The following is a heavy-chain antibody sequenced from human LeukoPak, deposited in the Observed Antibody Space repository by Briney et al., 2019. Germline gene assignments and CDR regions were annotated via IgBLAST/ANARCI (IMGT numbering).Heavy chain of an antibody. V-gene: IGHV4-34*01. J-gene: IGHJ4*02. D-gene: IGHD6-19*01. Sequence: SETLSLTCAVYGGSFSGYYWNWIRQPPGKGLEWIGEINHSGSTNYKPSLKSRVTMSVDTSKNQFSLKLSSVTAEDTAVYYCARGRGGGVSGWYHSDYWGQGTLVTVFS. CDR3: ARGRGGGVSGWYHSDY. CDR2: INHSGST. CDR1: GGSFSGYY.